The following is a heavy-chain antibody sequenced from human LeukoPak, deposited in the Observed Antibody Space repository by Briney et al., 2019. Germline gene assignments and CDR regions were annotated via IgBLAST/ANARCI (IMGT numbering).Heavy chain of an antibody. CDR1: GGSISSYY. CDR2: IYYSGTT. Sequence: SETLSLTCTVSGGSISSYYWSWIRQPPGKGLEWIGSIYYSGTTYYNSSLKSRVTISVDTSKSQFSLKLNSVTAADTAVYYCARHYFYYFYYMDVWGQGTTVTVSS. J-gene: IGHJ6*03. V-gene: IGHV4-59*05. CDR3: ARHYFYYFYYMDV. D-gene: IGHD3-10*01.